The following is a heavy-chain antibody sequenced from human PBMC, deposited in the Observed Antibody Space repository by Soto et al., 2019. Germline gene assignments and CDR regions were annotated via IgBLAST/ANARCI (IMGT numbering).Heavy chain of an antibody. CDR1: GFTFSSYA. J-gene: IGHJ4*02. CDR2: ISGSGDST. CDR3: ARRGSGSDYDY. V-gene: IGHV3-23*01. Sequence: EVQLLESGGGLVQPGGSLRLSCAASGFTFSSYAMRWVRQAPGKGLEWVSAISGSGDSTYYADSVKGRFTTSRDNPKNTLYLQTNSLRAEDTAVYYCARRGSGSDYDYWGQGTLVTVSS. D-gene: IGHD1-26*01.